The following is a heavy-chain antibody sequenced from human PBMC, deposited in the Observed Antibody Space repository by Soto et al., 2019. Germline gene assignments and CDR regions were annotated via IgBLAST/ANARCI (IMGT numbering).Heavy chain of an antibody. D-gene: IGHD2-2*01. CDR1: GGTFDAYT. J-gene: IGHJ6*02. Sequence: QVQLVQSGAEVRKPGSSVRVSCKASGGTFDAYTITWVRQAPGQGLEWMGGIIPLFGTANYAQTFQGRVTITADESTSTAHMELSSLRSEDTAVYFCARLGTKAMDVWGQGTTVTISS. V-gene: IGHV1-69*01. CDR3: ARLGTKAMDV. CDR2: IIPLFGTA.